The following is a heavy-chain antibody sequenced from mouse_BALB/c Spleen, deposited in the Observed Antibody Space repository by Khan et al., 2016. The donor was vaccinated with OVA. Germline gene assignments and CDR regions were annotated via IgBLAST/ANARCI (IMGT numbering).Heavy chain of an antibody. Sequence: VQLQESGPGLVQPSQSLSITCTVSGFSLTNYGVHWVRQPPGKGLEWLGLLWSGGNTDYNTAFISRLTISTANTKCQVFFKMNSLQADDTAIYYCARKRGVHYNMDYWGQGTSVTVSS. D-gene: IGHD1-2*01. CDR3: ARKRGVHYNMDY. CDR1: GFSLTNYG. V-gene: IGHV2-4*02. CDR2: LWSGGNT. J-gene: IGHJ4*01.